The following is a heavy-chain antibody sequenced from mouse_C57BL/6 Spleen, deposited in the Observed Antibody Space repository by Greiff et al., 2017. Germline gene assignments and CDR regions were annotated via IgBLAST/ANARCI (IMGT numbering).Heavy chain of an antibody. J-gene: IGHJ2*01. D-gene: IGHD4-1*01. CDR3: ARGLGRYFDY. V-gene: IGHV1-50*01. CDR2: IDPSDSYT. CDR1: GYTFTSYW. Sequence: QVQLTQPGAELVKPGASVKLSCKASGYTFTSYWMQWVKQRPGQGLEWIGEIDPSDSYTNYNQKFKGKATLTVDTSSSTAYMQLSSLTSEDSAVYYCARGLGRYFDYWGQGTTLTVSS.